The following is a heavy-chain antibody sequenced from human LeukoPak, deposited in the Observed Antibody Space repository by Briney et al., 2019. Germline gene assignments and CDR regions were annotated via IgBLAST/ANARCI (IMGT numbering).Heavy chain of an antibody. V-gene: IGHV4-30-2*01. CDR1: GGSFSGYY. CDR3: ASSLVRGVKGQAFDI. Sequence: SETLSLTCAVYGGSFSGYYGSWIRQPPGKGLEWIGYIYHSGSTYYNPSLKSRVTISVDRSKNQFSLKLSSVTAADTAVFYCASSLVRGVKGQAFDIWGQGTMVTVSS. J-gene: IGHJ3*02. CDR2: IYHSGST. D-gene: IGHD3-10*01.